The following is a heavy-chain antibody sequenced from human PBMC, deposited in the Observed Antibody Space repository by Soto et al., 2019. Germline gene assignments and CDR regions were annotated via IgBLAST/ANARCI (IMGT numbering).Heavy chain of an antibody. CDR3: ARAGPVAGNHAFDI. V-gene: IGHV1-69*06. Sequence: QVQLVQSGAEVKKPGSSVKVSCKASGGSFSSYAISWVRQAPVQGLEWMGGIIPIFGTATYAQKFQGRVTIIADKSTSTAYMELSSLRSEDTAVYYCARAGPVAGNHAFDIWGQGNPGHRLL. J-gene: IGHJ3*02. D-gene: IGHD6-19*01. CDR1: GGSFSSYA. CDR2: IIPIFGTA.